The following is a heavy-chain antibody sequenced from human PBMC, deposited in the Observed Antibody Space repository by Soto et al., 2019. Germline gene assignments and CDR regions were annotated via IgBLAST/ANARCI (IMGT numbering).Heavy chain of an antibody. Sequence: GASVKVSCKVSGYTLTQLSLHWVRQAPGRGPEWMGGFVPEHGKTIYAQSLWGRVTMTEDTSSDTAYMHLSSLKSDDTAIYYCATGQLGNYFDPWGQGTLVTVSS. CDR2: FVPEHGKT. V-gene: IGHV1-24*01. J-gene: IGHJ5*02. CDR1: GYTLTQLS. D-gene: IGHD1-1*01. CDR3: ATGQLGNYFDP.